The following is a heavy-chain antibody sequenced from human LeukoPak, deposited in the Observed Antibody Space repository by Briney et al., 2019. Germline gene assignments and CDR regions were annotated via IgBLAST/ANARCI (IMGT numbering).Heavy chain of an antibody. J-gene: IGHJ4*02. Sequence: GASVKVSCKASGYTFTSYGISWVRQAPGQGLEWMGWISAYNGNTNYAQKLQGRVTMTTDTSTSTAYMELRSLRSDDTAVYYCARDLPRGSGFYDSSGPARFDYWGQGTLVTVSS. V-gene: IGHV1-18*01. CDR1: GYTFTSYG. CDR2: ISAYNGNT. D-gene: IGHD3-22*01. CDR3: ARDLPRGSGFYDSSGPARFDY.